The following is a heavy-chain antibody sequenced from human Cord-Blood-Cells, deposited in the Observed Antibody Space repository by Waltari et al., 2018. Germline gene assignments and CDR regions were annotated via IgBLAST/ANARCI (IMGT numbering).Heavy chain of an antibody. J-gene: IGHJ5*02. CDR2: INPNSGGT. V-gene: IGHV1-2*04. CDR1: GYTFTGYY. D-gene: IGHD6-13*01. Sequence: QVQLVQSGAEVKKPGASVKVSCKASGYTFTGYYMHWVRQAPGQGLEWMGWINPNSGGTNYAQKFQGWVTMTRDTSISTAYMELSRLRSDDTAVYYCARGEEAAAGRGNWFDPWGQGTLVTVSS. CDR3: ARGEEAAAGRGNWFDP.